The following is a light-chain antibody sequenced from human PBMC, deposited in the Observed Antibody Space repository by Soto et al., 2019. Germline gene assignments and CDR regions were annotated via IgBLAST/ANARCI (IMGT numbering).Light chain of an antibody. V-gene: IGKV3-20*01. CDR1: QSVSSSY. CDR2: GAS. Sequence: EIVLTQSPGTLSLSPGERATLSCRASQSVSSSYLAWYQQKPGQAPRLLIYGASSRATGIPDRFSGSGSGTDFTLTNSRLEPEEFAVYYYHKYDSSPLTFGGGTKMEIK. J-gene: IGKJ4*01. CDR3: HKYDSSPLT.